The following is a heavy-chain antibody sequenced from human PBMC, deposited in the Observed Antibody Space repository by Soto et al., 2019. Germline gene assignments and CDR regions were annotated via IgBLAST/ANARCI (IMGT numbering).Heavy chain of an antibody. D-gene: IGHD3-10*01. CDR3: VSDGGEWLLSGGGGCDT. V-gene: IGHV4-4*02. CDR1: GDSISNFHW. Sequence: VQLHESGPGLVKASGTLSLTCAVSGDSISNFHWWTWLRQPPGRGLEWIGGIFHSGSTTYNPSLKNRGTISSDVCKHLFCMSLKYATACAAAVDYCVSDGGEWLLSGGGGCDTRGPGILFLASS. CDR2: IFHSGST. J-gene: IGHJ5*01.